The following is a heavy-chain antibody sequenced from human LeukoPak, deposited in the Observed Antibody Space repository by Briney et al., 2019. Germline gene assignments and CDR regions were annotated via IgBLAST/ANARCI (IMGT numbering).Heavy chain of an antibody. Sequence: GASVKVSCKASRGTFSSYAISWVRQAPGQGLEWMGRIIPIFGIANYAQKFQGRVTITADKSTSTAYMELSSLRSEDTAVYYCARDPPGGAPDYWGQETLATVSS. CDR2: IIPIFGIA. D-gene: IGHD3-10*01. CDR1: RGTFSSYA. J-gene: IGHJ4*02. V-gene: IGHV1-69*04. CDR3: ARDPPGGAPDY.